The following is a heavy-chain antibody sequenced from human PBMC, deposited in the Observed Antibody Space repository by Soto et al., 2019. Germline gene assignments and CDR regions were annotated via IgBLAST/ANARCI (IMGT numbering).Heavy chain of an antibody. CDR1: GFTFSSYA. D-gene: IGHD2-2*01. V-gene: IGHV3-23*01. J-gene: IGHJ6*04. Sequence: GGSLRLSCAASGFTFSSYAMSWVRQAPGKGLEWVSVISGGGDETYYADSVKGRFTMSRDNSKNTLYLQMDSLRVEDTAVYYCAKDRPSTSSSKMDVWGKGTTVTVSS. CDR3: AKDRPSTSSSKMDV. CDR2: ISGGGDET.